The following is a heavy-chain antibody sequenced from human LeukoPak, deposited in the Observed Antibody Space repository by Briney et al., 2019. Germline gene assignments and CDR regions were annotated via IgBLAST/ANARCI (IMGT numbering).Heavy chain of an antibody. CDR3: TRDQGIRATTPREYFDY. Sequence: YAASVKGRFIISRDDSKSIAYLQMNSLKSEDTAIYYCTRDQGIRATTPREYFDYWGQGTPVTVSS. D-gene: IGHD1-26*01. J-gene: IGHJ4*02. V-gene: IGHV3-49*02.